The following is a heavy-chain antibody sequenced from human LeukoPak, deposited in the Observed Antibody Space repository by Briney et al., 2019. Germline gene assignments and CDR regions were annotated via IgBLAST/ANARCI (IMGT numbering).Heavy chain of an antibody. V-gene: IGHV3-74*01. CDR1: GFTFSSFS. J-gene: IGHJ3*02. Sequence: PGGSLRLSCAPSGFTFSSFSMNWVRQAPGKGRVWVSRINSDGSTTNYADSVKGRFTISRDNAKNTLYLQMNSLRAEDTAVYYCAREDYGDYVYVFDIWGQGTMVTVSS. CDR3: AREDYGDYVYVFDI. CDR2: INSDGSTT. D-gene: IGHD4-17*01.